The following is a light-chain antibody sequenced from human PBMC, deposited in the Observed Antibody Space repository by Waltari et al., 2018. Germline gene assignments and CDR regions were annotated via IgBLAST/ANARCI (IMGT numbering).Light chain of an antibody. CDR3: GTWDNSMRRV. J-gene: IGLJ3*02. V-gene: IGLV1-51*02. CDR2: ENN. CDR1: SPDLGHNF. Sequence: QSVLTQPPSVSAAPGQKVTISCSGSSPDLGHNFVSWYQQFPGASPKLLIYENNKRPSGIPDRFSGSKSGTSATLGITGLQTGDEADYYCGTWDNSMRRVFGGGTKLTVL.